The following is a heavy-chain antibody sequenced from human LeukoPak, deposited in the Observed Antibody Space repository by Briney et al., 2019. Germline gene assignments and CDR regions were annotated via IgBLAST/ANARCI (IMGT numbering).Heavy chain of an antibody. CDR3: ARTLRRHCSGGSCYSPHLDY. V-gene: IGHV1-8*01. Sequence: ASVKVSCKASGYTFTSYDINWVRQATGQGLEWMGWMNPNSGNTGYAQKFQGRVTMTRNTSISTAYMELSSLRSEDTAVYYCARTLRRHCSGGSCYSPHLDYWGQGTLVTVSS. CDR2: MNPNSGNT. D-gene: IGHD2-15*01. J-gene: IGHJ4*02. CDR1: GYTFTSYD.